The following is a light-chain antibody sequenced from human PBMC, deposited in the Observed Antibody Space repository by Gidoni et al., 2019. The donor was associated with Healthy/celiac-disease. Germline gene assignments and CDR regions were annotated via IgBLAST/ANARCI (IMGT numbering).Light chain of an antibody. J-gene: IGLJ2*01. CDR3: QVWDSSTVV. CDR2: RDS. V-gene: IGLV3-9*01. Sequence: SYDLTQPLSVSVALGQTARITCGGNNIGSKHVHWYQQKPGQAPVLVIYRDSNRPSGIPERFSGSNSGNTATLTISRAQAGDEADYYCQVWDSSTVVFGGGTKLTGL. CDR1: NIGSKH.